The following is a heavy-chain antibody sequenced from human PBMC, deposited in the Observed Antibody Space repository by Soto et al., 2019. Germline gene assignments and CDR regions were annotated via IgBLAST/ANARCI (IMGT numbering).Heavy chain of an antibody. CDR3: ARGGSHSSDS. J-gene: IGHJ4*02. D-gene: IGHD1-26*01. CDR1: GFTFSDFW. V-gene: IGHV3-7*05. Sequence: EVQLVESGGNWVQPGGSLRLSCAXSGFTFSDFWMSWVRRAPGRGLEWVANIKEDGSETYYVDSVEGRFTISRDNAKKSLYLQMNSLRAEDTALYYCARGGSHSSDSWGQGALVTVSS. CDR2: IKEDGSET.